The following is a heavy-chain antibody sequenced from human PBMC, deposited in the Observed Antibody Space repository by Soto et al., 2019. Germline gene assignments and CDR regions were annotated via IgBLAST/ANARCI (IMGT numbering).Heavy chain of an antibody. V-gene: IGHV6-1*01. Sequence: QVQLQQSGPGLVKPSQTLSLTCAISGDSVSSTDAVWNWIRQSPSRGLEWLGRTYSRSIWQTEYAVSVKGRMTINPVASKIQFSLQLHSVTPEETAMYYSARLVGNSWLDHWGQGTLVTGSA. J-gene: IGHJ5*02. CDR1: GDSVSSTDAV. CDR3: ARLVGNSWLDH. CDR2: TYSRSIWQT. D-gene: IGHD6-6*01.